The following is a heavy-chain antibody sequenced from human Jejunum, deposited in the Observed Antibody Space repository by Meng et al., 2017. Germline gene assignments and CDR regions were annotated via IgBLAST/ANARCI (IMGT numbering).Heavy chain of an antibody. CDR3: ARFDISTAGRGDY. CDR2: IFHSGST. Sequence: QVRVKESGPGLVSPSGTLSLPCAVSGGSITGTNWWSWVRQPPGKGLEWIGEIFHSGSTNYNPPLKSRVTISVDKSKNQFSLKVTSVTAADTATYYCARFDISTAGRGDYWG. J-gene: IGHJ4*01. CDR1: GGSITGTNW. D-gene: IGHD6-13*01. V-gene: IGHV4-4*02.